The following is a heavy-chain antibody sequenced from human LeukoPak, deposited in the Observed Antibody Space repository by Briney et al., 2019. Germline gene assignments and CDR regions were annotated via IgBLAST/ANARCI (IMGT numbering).Heavy chain of an antibody. J-gene: IGHJ4*02. V-gene: IGHV3-23*01. CDR3: ARDPRGIAVAGTGDY. CDR1: GFTFSSYA. Sequence: GGSLRLSCAASGFTFSSYAMSWIRQAPGKGLEWVSDISGSGGSTYYADSVKGRFTISRDNSKDTLYLQMNSLRAEDTAVYYCARDPRGIAVAGTGDYWGQGTLVTVSS. CDR2: ISGSGGST. D-gene: IGHD6-19*01.